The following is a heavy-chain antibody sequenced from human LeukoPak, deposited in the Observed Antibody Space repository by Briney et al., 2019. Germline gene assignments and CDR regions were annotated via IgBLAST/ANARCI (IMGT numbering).Heavy chain of an antibody. CDR1: GFTFSSYA. J-gene: IGHJ4*02. CDR3: AKGIRFLEWLLADY. CDR2: ISGSGGST. D-gene: IGHD3-3*01. Sequence: GGSLRLSCAASGFTFSSYAMSWVRQAPGKGLEWVSAISGSGGSTYYADSVKGRFTISRDNSKNTLCLQMNSLRAEDTAVYYCAKGIRFLEWLLADYWGQGTLVTVSS. V-gene: IGHV3-23*01.